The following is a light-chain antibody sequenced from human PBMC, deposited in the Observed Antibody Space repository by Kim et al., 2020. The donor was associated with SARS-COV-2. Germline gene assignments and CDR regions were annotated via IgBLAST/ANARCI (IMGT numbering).Light chain of an antibody. CDR3: QQSYSSPGT. Sequence: SASVGDRVTITCRASQTIDTYLNWYQHRPGKAPKLLIYSASSLHSGVSSRFSGSGSGTDFTLTINSLQPEDFAVYYCQQSYSSPGTFGQGTKLEI. J-gene: IGKJ2*01. V-gene: IGKV1-39*01. CDR1: QTIDTY. CDR2: SAS.